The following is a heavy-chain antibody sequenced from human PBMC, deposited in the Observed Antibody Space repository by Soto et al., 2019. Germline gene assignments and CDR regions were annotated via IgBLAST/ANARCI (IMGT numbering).Heavy chain of an antibody. D-gene: IGHD3-10*01. J-gene: IGHJ4*02. Sequence: QVQLQESGPGLVKPSGTLSLTCAVSGGSISSSNWWSWVRQPQGKGLEWIGEIYHSGNTNYNPSLNSRVTMAVDKSRNQFSLKLSSVTAADTAVYYCARRWGEGRVDYWGQGTLVTVSS. CDR1: GGSISSSNW. CDR3: ARRWGEGRVDY. V-gene: IGHV4-4*02. CDR2: IYHSGNT.